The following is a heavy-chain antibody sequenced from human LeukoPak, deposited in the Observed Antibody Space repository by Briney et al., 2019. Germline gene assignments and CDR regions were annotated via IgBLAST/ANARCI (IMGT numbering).Heavy chain of an antibody. CDR3: ARDRKWELPERTLDY. J-gene: IGHJ4*02. CDR2: ISSSGSTI. Sequence: PGGSLRLSCAASGFTFSDYYMSWIRQAPGKGLEWVSYISSSGSTIYYADSVKGRFTTSRDNAKNSLYLQVNSLRVEDTAVYYCARDRKWELPERTLDYWGQGTLVTVSS. V-gene: IGHV3-11*01. CDR1: GFTFSDYY. D-gene: IGHD1-26*01.